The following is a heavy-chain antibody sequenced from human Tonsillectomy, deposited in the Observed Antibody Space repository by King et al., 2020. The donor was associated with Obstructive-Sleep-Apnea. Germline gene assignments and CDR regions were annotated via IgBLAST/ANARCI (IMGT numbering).Heavy chain of an antibody. V-gene: IGHV3-66*01. CDR2: IYSGGST. CDR1: GFTVSSKY. CDR3: ARVGLHGDYDHFFREYYFSF. D-gene: IGHD4-17*01. J-gene: IGHJ4*02. Sequence: EVQLVESGGGLVQPGGSLRLSCAASGFTVSSKYMSWVRQAPGKGLEWVSVIYSGGSTYYADSVKGRVTISRDNSQNTQYLQMNSLRAEDTAVYYCARVGLHGDYDHFFREYYFSFWGQGTLVTVSS.